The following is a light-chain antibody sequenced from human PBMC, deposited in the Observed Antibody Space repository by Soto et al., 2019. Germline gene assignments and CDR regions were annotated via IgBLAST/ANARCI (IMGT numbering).Light chain of an antibody. V-gene: IGKV1-39*01. CDR1: QTINSY. CDR3: QQSYSSPIT. J-gene: IGKJ5*01. CDR2: AAS. Sequence: DIQMTQSPSSLSASVGDRVTITCRASQTINSYLNWYRQKPGKAPKLLIYAASSLQSGVPSMFSGRGSGTDFTLTISSLQPEDFATYYCQQSYSSPITFGPGTRLEIK.